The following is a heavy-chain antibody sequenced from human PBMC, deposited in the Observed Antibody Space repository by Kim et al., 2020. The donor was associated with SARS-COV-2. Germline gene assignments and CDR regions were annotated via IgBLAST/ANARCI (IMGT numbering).Heavy chain of an antibody. D-gene: IGHD2-15*01. V-gene: IGHV7-4-1*02. CDR3: ARAGTGYCSSGSCSFDY. Sequence: ASVKVSCKASGYTFTSYALIWVRQAPGQGLEWMGWINTDTGNPTYAQGFTGRFVFSLDTSINTAYVQISSLKAEDTAVYYCARAGTGYCSSGSCSFDYWGPGTLDTVSS. J-gene: IGHJ4*02. CDR1: GYTFTSYA. CDR2: INTDTGNP.